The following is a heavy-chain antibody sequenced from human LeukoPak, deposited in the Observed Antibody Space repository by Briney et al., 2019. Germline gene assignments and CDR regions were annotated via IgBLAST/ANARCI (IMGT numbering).Heavy chain of an antibody. V-gene: IGHV3-30*02. Sequence: PGGCLRLSCGASRFTLINDDMRAGREAPRRGVGWVAFIHYDGGETQYADSVKGGFTISRDNFRNTLFLERNIPRPEETAMYSCPKNRFGQYYADAFEIWGQGTKVTVSS. D-gene: IGHD3-3*01. J-gene: IGHJ3*02. CDR3: PKNRFGQYYADAFEI. CDR2: IHYDGGET. CDR1: RFTLINDD.